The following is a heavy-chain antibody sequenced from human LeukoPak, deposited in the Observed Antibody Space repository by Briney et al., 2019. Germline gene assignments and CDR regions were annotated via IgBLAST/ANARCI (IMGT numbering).Heavy chain of an antibody. Sequence: PGGSLRLSCAASGFTFSSYWMHWVRHAPGKGLVWVSRINSDGTSTSYANSVKGRFTISRDNAKNTLYLQMNSLRAEDTAVYYCARLCIVGTKSAFDIWGQGTMVTVSS. CDR2: INSDGTST. J-gene: IGHJ3*02. CDR1: GFTFSSYW. V-gene: IGHV3-74*01. CDR3: ARLCIVGTKSAFDI. D-gene: IGHD1-26*01.